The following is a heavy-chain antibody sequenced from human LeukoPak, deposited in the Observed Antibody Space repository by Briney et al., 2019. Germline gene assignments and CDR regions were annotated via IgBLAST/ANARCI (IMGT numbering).Heavy chain of an antibody. V-gene: IGHV3-21*01. CDR3: ARDLFNYYFDY. Sequence: GGSLRLSCAASGFTFSSYSMNWVRQAPGKGLEWVSSISSSSSYIYYADSVKGRFTISRDNAKNSLSLQMNSLRAEDTAVYYCARDLFNYYFDYWGQGTLVTVSS. J-gene: IGHJ4*02. CDR1: GFTFSSYS. CDR2: ISSSSSYI. D-gene: IGHD5-24*01.